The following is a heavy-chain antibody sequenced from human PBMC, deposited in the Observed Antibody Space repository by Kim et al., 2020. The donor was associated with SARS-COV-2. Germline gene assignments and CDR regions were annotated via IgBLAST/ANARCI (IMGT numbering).Heavy chain of an antibody. J-gene: IGHJ4*02. CDR1: GFTFTNNW. Sequence: GGSLRLSCAASGFTFTNNWMSWVRQAPGKGLEWVAKINEDGSETYYVNSVEGRFTISRDNAKNSLYLQMNSLRVEVTGIYYCARDRRYSLDYWGQGTRVTVSS. D-gene: IGHD2-15*01. CDR2: INEDGSET. CDR3: ARDRRYSLDY. V-gene: IGHV3-7*01.